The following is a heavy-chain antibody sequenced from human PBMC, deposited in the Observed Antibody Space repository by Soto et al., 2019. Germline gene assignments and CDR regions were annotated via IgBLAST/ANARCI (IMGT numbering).Heavy chain of an antibody. CDR1: GYTFTSYG. Sequence: QVQLVQSGAEVKKPGASVKVSCKASGYTFTSYGISWVRQAPGQGLEWMGWISAYNGNTNYAQKLQGRVTMTTDTSTSTAYMELRSLRSDDTAVYYCARDRAAAGHSYYYGMDVWGQGTTVTVSS. CDR2: ISAYNGNT. CDR3: ARDRAAAGHSYYYGMDV. V-gene: IGHV1-18*04. J-gene: IGHJ6*02. D-gene: IGHD6-13*01.